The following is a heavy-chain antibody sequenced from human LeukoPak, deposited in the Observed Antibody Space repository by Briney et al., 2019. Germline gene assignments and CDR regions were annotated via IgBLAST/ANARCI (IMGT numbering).Heavy chain of an antibody. CDR1: GGSFSGYY. CDR3: ARRNKWVVPAAIGGGTGNYYYMDV. V-gene: IGHV4-34*01. D-gene: IGHD2-2*01. CDR2: INHSGST. Sequence: PSETLSLTCAVYGGSFSGYYWSWIRQPPGKGLEWIGEINHSGSTNYNPSLKSRVTISVDTSKNQFSLKLSSVTAADTAVYYCARRNKWVVPAAIGGGTGNYYYMDVWGKGTTVTVSS. J-gene: IGHJ6*03.